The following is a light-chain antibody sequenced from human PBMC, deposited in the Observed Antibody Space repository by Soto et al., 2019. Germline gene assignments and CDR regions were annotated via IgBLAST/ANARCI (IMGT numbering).Light chain of an antibody. Sequence: DIQMTQSPSSLSVSVGDRVTITCQASQDITNYLNWYQQKPGKAPNLLIHDASTLETGVPSRFSGRGSGTDFTFTISSLQPEDIATYYCQQYDNLITFGQGTRLEIK. V-gene: IGKV1-33*01. CDR1: QDITNY. CDR2: DAS. CDR3: QQYDNLIT. J-gene: IGKJ5*01.